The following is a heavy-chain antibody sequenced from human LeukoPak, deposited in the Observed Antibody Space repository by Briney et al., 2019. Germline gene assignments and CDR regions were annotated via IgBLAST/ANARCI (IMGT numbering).Heavy chain of an antibody. Sequence: ASVKVSCKASDYTFTSYGISWVRQAPGQGLEWMGWISGYNGDTNYAQKLQGRVTMTTDTSTSTAYMELRSLRSEDTAVYYCARAGYSGYYYYYYYMDVWGKGTTVTISS. CDR1: DYTFTSYG. V-gene: IGHV1-18*01. CDR3: ARAGYSGYYYYYYYMDV. J-gene: IGHJ6*03. D-gene: IGHD1-26*01. CDR2: ISGYNGDT.